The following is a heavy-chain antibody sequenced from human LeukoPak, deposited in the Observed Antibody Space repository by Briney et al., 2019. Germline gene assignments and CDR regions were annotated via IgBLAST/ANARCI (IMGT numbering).Heavy chain of an antibody. Sequence: SQTLSLTCTVSGGSISSGSYYWSWIRQPAGKGLEWIGRIYTSGSTNYNPSLKSRVTISVDTSKNQFSLKLSSVTAADTAVYYCARRGDYGDYSPGAFDIWGQGTMVTVSS. CDR3: ARRGDYGDYSPGAFDI. J-gene: IGHJ3*02. V-gene: IGHV4-61*02. CDR2: IYTSGST. CDR1: GGSISSGSYY. D-gene: IGHD4-17*01.